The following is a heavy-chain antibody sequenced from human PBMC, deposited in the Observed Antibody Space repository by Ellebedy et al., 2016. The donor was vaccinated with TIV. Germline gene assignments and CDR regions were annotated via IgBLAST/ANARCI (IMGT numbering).Heavy chain of an antibody. CDR1: GFTFSSYG. CDR3: ARGIRHYDSGGYYDEIDY. CDR2: VSSDGTYK. V-gene: IGHV3-30*03. J-gene: IGHJ4*02. Sequence: PGGSLRLSCAASGFTFSSYGIHWVRQAPGEGLEWVAIVSSDGTYKYYADSVKGRFTISRDNSKNMLYLQMNSLRAEDTAVYYCARGIRHYDSGGYYDEIDYWGQGTLVTVSS. D-gene: IGHD3-22*01.